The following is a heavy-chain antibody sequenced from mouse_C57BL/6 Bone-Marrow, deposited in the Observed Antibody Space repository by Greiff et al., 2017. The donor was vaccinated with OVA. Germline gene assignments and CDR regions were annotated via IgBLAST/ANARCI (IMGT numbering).Heavy chain of an antibody. CDR1: GFSFTSYG. CDR2: IWGGGST. CDR3: AKHEGLRGDYYAMDY. D-gene: IGHD2-4*01. V-gene: IGHV2-9*01. Sequence: VQLQQSGPGLVAPSQRLSITCTVSGFSFTSYGVDWVRQPPGKGLEWLGVIWGGGSTNYNSALMSRLSISKDNSKSQVFLKMNSLQTDDTAMYYCAKHEGLRGDYYAMDYWGQGTSVTVSS. J-gene: IGHJ4*01.